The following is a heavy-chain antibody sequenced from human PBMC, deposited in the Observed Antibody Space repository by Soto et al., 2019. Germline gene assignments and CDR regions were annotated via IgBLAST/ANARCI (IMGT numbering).Heavy chain of an antibody. J-gene: IGHJ4*02. V-gene: IGHV3-74*01. CDR2: VHSGGTTT. D-gene: IGHD6-19*01. Sequence: GGGLRLSCAASGFTFDYYWMHWVRQAPGKGLVWVSRVHSGGTTTTYADSVKGRFTISRDNARNTVSLQMSSLRAEDTAIYYCARDPYTSDWAPNLDYWGQGALVTSPQ. CDR1: GFTFDYYW. CDR3: ARDPYTSDWAPNLDY.